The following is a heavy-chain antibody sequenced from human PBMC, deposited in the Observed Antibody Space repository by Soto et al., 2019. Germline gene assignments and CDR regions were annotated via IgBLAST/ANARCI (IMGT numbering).Heavy chain of an antibody. CDR2: ISGGGGGS. CDR3: AKDQLTAGGDYCYYYGMDV. V-gene: IGHV3-23*01. J-gene: IGHJ6*02. CDR1: GFTFSSFA. Sequence: EVVLLESGGGLVQPGGSLRLSCEASGFTFSSFAMSWVRQTPGKGLEWLSGISGGGGGSYYADSVKGRFTISRDNSKNTLYLQMNSLRVEDTALYYCAKDQLTAGGDYCYYYGMDVWGRGTAVTVSS. D-gene: IGHD6-13*01.